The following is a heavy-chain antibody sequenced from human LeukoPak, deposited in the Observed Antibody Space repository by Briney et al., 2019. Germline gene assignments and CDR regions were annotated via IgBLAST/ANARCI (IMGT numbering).Heavy chain of an antibody. J-gene: IGHJ4*02. D-gene: IGHD3-10*01. V-gene: IGHV3-30*03. Sequence: GGSLRLSCAASGFTFSSYAMSWVRQAPGKGLEWVAVISYDGSNKYYVDSVKGRFTISRDNSENTLYLQMHSLSAEDTAVFYCAREGRSYSLDYWGQGTLVTVSS. CDR2: ISYDGSNK. CDR3: AREGRSYSLDY. CDR1: GFTFSSYA.